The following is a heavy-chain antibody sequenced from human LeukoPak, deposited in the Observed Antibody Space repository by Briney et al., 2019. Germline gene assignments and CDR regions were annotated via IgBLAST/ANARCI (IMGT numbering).Heavy chain of an antibody. J-gene: IGHJ4*02. CDR2: VFNTVQT. V-gene: IGHV4-59*01. CDR1: GGSIISYL. Sequence: PSETLSLTCIVSGGSIISYLWAWLRQPPGKRLEWIGYVFNTVQTKYNPSLKSRVGMSMDSPKKQVSLKLSSVTAADTAVYYCARHYSSSRFYFDHWGQGTPVTVSS. D-gene: IGHD6-6*01. CDR3: ARHYSSSRFYFDH.